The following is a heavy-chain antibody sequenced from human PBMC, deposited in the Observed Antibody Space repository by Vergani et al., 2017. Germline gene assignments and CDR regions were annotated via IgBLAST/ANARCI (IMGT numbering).Heavy chain of an antibody. V-gene: IGHV5-51*01. CDR3: ARHTTYTDS. J-gene: IGHJ4*02. CDR2: IYPADSDT. D-gene: IGHD1-1*01. Sequence: EVELVQSGPEMSKPGESLKISCNGSEYSFGNYWIGWVRQMPGKGLEWMGIIYPADSDTRYSPSFQGQVTISADKSISTAFLQWDSLKASDTALYYCARHTTYTDSWGQGTLVTVSS. CDR1: EYSFGNYW.